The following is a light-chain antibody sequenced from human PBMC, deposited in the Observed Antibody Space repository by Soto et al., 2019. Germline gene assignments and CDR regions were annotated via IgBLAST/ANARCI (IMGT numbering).Light chain of an antibody. J-gene: IGKJ3*01. CDR1: QGIRND. CDR3: LQYNNYPLT. CDR2: AAS. V-gene: IGKV1-17*01. Sequence: DIQMTQSPSSLSASVGDRVTITCRASQGIRNDLDWYQQKPGQAPKRLIYAASSLQGGVPSRFSGSGSGTEFILTISSLQPEDFATYYCLQYNNYPLTFGPGTKVDVK.